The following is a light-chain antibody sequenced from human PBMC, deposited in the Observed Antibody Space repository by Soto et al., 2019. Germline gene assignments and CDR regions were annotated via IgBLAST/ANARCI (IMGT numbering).Light chain of an antibody. Sequence: SALTQPPSASGSPGQSVTISCTGTSSDVGGYNSVSWYQQHPGKAPKLMIYEVTKRPSGVPDRFSGSKSGYTASLTVSGLQAEDEADYYCSSYVGSNTYVFGTGTKVTVL. CDR3: SSYVGSNTYV. CDR2: EVT. CDR1: SSDVGGYNS. V-gene: IGLV2-8*01. J-gene: IGLJ1*01.